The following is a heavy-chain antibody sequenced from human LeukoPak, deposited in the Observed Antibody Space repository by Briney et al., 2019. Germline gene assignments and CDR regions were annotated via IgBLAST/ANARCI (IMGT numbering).Heavy chain of an antibody. CDR2: IHYTGST. D-gene: IGHD3-22*01. CDR1: GGSINNYY. V-gene: IGHV4-59*08. CDR3: ARHQGHDFYDSSGYYSFDY. Sequence: SETLSLTCIVSGGSINNYYWSWIRQPPGNVLGSIGYIHYTGSTNYSPSLKSRVTISADTSKNQFSLKLRSVTAADTAVYFCARHQGHDFYDSSGYYSFDYWGQGTLVTVSS. J-gene: IGHJ4*02.